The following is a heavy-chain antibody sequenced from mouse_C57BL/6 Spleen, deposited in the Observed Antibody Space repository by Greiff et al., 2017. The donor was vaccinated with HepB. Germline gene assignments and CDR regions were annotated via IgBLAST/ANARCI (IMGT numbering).Heavy chain of an antibody. CDR1: GFTFSDYG. J-gene: IGHJ2*01. D-gene: IGHD2-4*01. Sequence: EVKVVESGGGLVKPGGSLKLSCAASGFTFSDYGMHWVRQAPEKGLEWVAYISSGSSTIYYADTVKGRFTISRDNAKNTLFLQMTSLRSEDTAMYYCARQGLRRGHYFDYWGQGTTLTVSS. V-gene: IGHV5-17*01. CDR2: ISSGSSTI. CDR3: ARQGLRRGHYFDY.